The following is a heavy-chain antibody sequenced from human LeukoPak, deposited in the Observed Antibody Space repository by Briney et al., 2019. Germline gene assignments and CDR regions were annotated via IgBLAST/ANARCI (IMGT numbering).Heavy chain of an antibody. J-gene: IGHJ4*02. V-gene: IGHV3-23*01. CDR3: TSGSQIFDY. CDR2: ISGSGGST. CDR1: GFAFSTYW. Sequence: PGGSLRLSCAASGFAFSTYWMSWIRQAPGKGLEWVSAISGSGGSTYYADSVKGRFTISRDNSKNTLYLQMNSLTAEDTAVYYCTSGSQIFDYWGQGTLVTVSS. D-gene: IGHD1-26*01.